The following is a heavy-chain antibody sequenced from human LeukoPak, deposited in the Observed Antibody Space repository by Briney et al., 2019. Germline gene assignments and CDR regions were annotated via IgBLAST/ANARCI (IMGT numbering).Heavy chain of an antibody. CDR3: ARGVVVNAFDI. D-gene: IGHD3-22*01. V-gene: IGHV1-18*01. J-gene: IGHJ3*02. CDR2: ISDYNGNT. CDR1: GYTFTSYG. Sequence: ASVKVSCNASGYTFTSYGISWVRQAPGQGLEWMGWISDYNGNTNYAQKLQGRVTMTTDRPTSTAYMELRSLRSDDTAVYYCARGVVVNAFDIWGQGTMVTVSS.